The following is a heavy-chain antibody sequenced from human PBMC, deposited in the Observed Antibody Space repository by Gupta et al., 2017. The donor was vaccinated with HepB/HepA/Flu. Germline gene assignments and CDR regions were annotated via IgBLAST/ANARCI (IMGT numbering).Heavy chain of an antibody. Sequence: QITLKESGPTLVKPTQTLTLTCTFSGFSLRSSGDGVGWIRQPPGKAPEWLALIYWNDDKRYSPPLRSRLTITKDTSKNQVVLSMTNMDPGDTATYFCVYRPDWGREGLYWGQGTLVTVSS. J-gene: IGHJ4*02. V-gene: IGHV2-5*01. CDR2: IYWNDDK. CDR3: VYRPDWGREGLY. D-gene: IGHD7-27*01. CDR1: GFSLRSSGDG.